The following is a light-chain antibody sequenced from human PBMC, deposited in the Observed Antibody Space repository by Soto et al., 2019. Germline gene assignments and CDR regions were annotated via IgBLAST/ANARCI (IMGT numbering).Light chain of an antibody. CDR3: SSSKGSSIDYV. J-gene: IGLJ1*01. V-gene: IGLV2-14*01. CDR1: SSDVGGYNY. CDR2: EVS. Sequence: QSALTQPASVSGSPGQSITISCTGTSSDVGGYNYVSWYQQHPGKAPKLMIYEVSNRPSGVPNRFSGSKSGNTASLTTSGVQAADEDAYYCSSSKGSSIDYVFGTGTKLTVL.